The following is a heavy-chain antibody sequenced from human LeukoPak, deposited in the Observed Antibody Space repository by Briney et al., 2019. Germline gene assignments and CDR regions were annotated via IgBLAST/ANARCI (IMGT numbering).Heavy chain of an antibody. D-gene: IGHD3-22*01. V-gene: IGHV3-23*01. CDR1: GFTFSSYA. Sequence: GRSLRLSCAASGFTFSSYAMSWARQAPGKGLEWVSAISGSGGSTYYADSVKGRFTISRDNSRNTLYLQMNSLRAEDTAVYYCAKGGSFYYDTSGYLYWGQGTLVTVSS. J-gene: IGHJ4*02. CDR2: ISGSGGST. CDR3: AKGGSFYYDTSGYLY.